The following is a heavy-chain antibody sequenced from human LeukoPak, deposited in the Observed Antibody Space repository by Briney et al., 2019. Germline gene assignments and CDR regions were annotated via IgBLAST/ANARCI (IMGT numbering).Heavy chain of an antibody. CDR1: GFNFGDHA. CDR3: ARGGSDYNNYAYPY. D-gene: IGHD4-11*01. V-gene: IGHV3-49*04. CDR2: IRSKLYGGSA. J-gene: IGHJ4*02. Sequence: QPGRSLRLSCTTSGFNFGDHAMTWVRQDPGKGLQWIGFIRSKLYGGSADYAASVKGRFYMSRDDSMRTVYLEMSSLRTDDTAVYFCARGGSDYNNYAYPYWGQGTLVTLSS.